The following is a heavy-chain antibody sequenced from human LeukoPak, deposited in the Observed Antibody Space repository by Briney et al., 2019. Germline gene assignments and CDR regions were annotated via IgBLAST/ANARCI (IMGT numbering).Heavy chain of an antibody. D-gene: IGHD3-10*01. V-gene: IGHV3-23*01. CDR2: ISGSGGST. Sequence: GGSLRLSCTASGFVFSSYAMNWVRQAPGKGLEWVSGISGSGGSTHYADSVKGRFTISRDNSKKTVYLPMNSLRGADTAEYYCATAYYGSGNYPLYLDYWGQGTLVTVSS. CDR1: GFVFSSYA. J-gene: IGHJ4*02. CDR3: ATAYYGSGNYPLYLDY.